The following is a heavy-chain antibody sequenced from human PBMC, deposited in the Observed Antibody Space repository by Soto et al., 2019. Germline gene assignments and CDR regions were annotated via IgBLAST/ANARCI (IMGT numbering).Heavy chain of an antibody. D-gene: IGHD3-22*01. CDR2: INPSDGST. J-gene: IGHJ4*02. CDR1: GYIFNSNY. Sequence: QVQLVQSGAEVKEPGASVKISCKASGYIFNSNYMHWVRQATGQAPEWVGIINPSDGSTTYAQNFQGRVTLTRDTSTSTVYMELSSLRSDDTAVYYCVRRSSGYFFDYWGQGTLVTVSS. V-gene: IGHV1-46*02. CDR3: VRRSSGYFFDY.